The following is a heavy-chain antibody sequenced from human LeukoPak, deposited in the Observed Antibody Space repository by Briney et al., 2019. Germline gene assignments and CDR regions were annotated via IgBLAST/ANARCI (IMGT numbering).Heavy chain of an antibody. D-gene: IGHD5-18*01. Sequence: GGSLRLSCAASGFTFSSYSMNWVRQAPGKGLEWVSSISSSSSYIYYADSVKGRFTISRDNAKNSLYLQMNSLRAEDTAVYYCARSGYSYGVTDYWGQGTLVTVSS. V-gene: IGHV3-21*01. CDR1: GFTFSSYS. J-gene: IGHJ4*02. CDR2: ISSSSSYI. CDR3: ARSGYSYGVTDY.